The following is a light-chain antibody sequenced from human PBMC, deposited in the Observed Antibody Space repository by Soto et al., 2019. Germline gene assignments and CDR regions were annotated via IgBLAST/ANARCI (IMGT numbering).Light chain of an antibody. CDR1: QGIGET. Sequence: EVVMAQYPATLSGSHGEGVTLSCRASQGIGETLAWYQHKHGKTPRLLIYDTSTRATGVPARLSGSRYGPELTLTINSLKSEDFAIYYCQPYNNSPLTFGGGTKVDIK. J-gene: IGKJ4*01. CDR3: QPYNNSPLT. V-gene: IGKV3-15*01. CDR2: DTS.